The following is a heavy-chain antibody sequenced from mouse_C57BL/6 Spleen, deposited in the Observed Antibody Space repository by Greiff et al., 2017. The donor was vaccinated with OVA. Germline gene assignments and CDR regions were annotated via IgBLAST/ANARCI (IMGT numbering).Heavy chain of an antibody. CDR3: ARGGYYDYDEGFAY. J-gene: IGHJ3*01. D-gene: IGHD2-4*01. Sequence: VQLQQSGAELVRPGASVKLSCKASGYTFTDYYINWVKQRPGQGLEWIARIYPGSGNTYYNEKFKGKATLTAEKSSSTAYMQLSSLTSEDSAVYFCARGGYYDYDEGFAYWGQGTLVTVSA. CDR1: GYTFTDYY. V-gene: IGHV1-76*01. CDR2: IYPGSGNT.